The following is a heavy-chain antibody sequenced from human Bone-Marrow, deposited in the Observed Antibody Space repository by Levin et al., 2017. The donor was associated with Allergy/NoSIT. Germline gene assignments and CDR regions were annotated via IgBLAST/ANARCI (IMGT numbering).Heavy chain of an antibody. V-gene: IGHV1-18*01. D-gene: IGHD3-22*01. J-gene: IGHJ3*02. CDR1: GYTFTSYG. CDR3: ARDPRKYTMIVVAPGAAFDI. Sequence: ASVKVSCKASGYTFTSYGISWVRQAPGQGLEWMGWISAYNGNTNYAQKLQGRVTMTTDTSTSTAYMELRSLRSDDTAVYYCARDPRKYTMIVVAPGAAFDIWGQGTMVTVSS. CDR2: ISAYNGNT.